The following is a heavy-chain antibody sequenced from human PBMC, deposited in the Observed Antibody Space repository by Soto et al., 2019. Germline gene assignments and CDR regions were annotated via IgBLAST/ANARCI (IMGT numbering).Heavy chain of an antibody. Sequence: PGGSLRLSCAASGFTFSSYGMHWVRQAPGKGLEWVAVIWYDGSNKYYADSMKGRFTISRDNSKNTLYLQMNSLRAEDTAVYYCARGGTKYGDYVGDAIDIWGQGTMVTVSS. J-gene: IGHJ3*02. CDR3: ARGGTKYGDYVGDAIDI. CDR2: IWYDGSNK. V-gene: IGHV3-33*01. D-gene: IGHD4-17*01. CDR1: GFTFSSYG.